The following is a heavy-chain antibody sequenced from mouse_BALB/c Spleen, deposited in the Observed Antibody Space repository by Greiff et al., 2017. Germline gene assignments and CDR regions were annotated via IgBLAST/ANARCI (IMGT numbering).Heavy chain of an antibody. CDR2: ILPGSGST. Sequence: QVQLQQSGAELMKPGASVKISCKATGYTFSSYWIEWVKQRPGHGLEWIGEILPGSGSTNYNEKFKGKATFTADTSSNTAYMQLSSLTSEDSAVYYCARDGNYLAYWGQGTLVTVSA. CDR1: GYTFSSYW. D-gene: IGHD2-1*01. CDR3: ARDGNYLAY. J-gene: IGHJ3*01. V-gene: IGHV1-9*01.